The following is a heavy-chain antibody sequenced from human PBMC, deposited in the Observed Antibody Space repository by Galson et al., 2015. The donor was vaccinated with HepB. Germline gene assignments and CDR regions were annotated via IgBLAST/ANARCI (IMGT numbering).Heavy chain of an antibody. CDR1: GYTFTSYD. CDR2: MNPNSGNT. Sequence: SVKVSCKASGYTFTSYDINWVRQATGQGLEWMGWMNPNSGNTGYAQKFQGRVTMTRNTSISTAYMELSSLRSEDTAVYYCARGHYDFWSGYYKAYYYYYMDVWGKGTTVTVSS. D-gene: IGHD3-3*01. V-gene: IGHV1-8*01. CDR3: ARGHYDFWSGYYKAYYYYYMDV. J-gene: IGHJ6*03.